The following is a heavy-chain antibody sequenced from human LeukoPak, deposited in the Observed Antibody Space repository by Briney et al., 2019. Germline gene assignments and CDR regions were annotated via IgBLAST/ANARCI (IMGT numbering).Heavy chain of an antibody. Sequence: KPGESLRISCKGSGYNFTSYWISWVRQVPGKGLEWMGRMDLSDSYANYGPSFQGHVTIAADKSISTAYLQWISLEASDTAMYYCARHARYCGTTSCYFKYWGQGTLVTVSS. CDR3: ARHARYCGTTSCYFKY. D-gene: IGHD2-2*01. CDR1: GYNFTSYW. J-gene: IGHJ4*02. CDR2: MDLSDSYA. V-gene: IGHV5-10-1*01.